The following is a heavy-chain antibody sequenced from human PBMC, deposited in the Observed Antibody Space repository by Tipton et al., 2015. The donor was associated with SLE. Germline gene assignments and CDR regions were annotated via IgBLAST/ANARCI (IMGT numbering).Heavy chain of an antibody. V-gene: IGHV4-61*02. J-gene: IGHJ6*03. D-gene: IGHD3-3*01. CDR2: IYTSGST. CDR3: ARILGVVKSYYMDV. Sequence: LRLSCTVSGGSISSGSYYWSWIRQPAGKGLEWIGRIYTSGSTNYNPSPKSRVTISVDTSKNQFSLKLSSVTAADTAVYYCARILGVVKSYYMDVWGKGTTVTVSS. CDR1: GGSISSGSYY.